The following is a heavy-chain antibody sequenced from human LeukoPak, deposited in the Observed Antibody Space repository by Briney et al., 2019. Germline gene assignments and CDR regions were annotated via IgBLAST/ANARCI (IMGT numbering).Heavy chain of an antibody. J-gene: IGHJ4*02. CDR3: ARGPLSGGGTTEY. CDR2: IYYSGST. V-gene: IGHV4-59*01. CDR1: GGSISSYY. Sequence: SETLCLTCTVSGGSISSYYWSWIRQPPGKGLEWIGYIYYSGSTNYNPSLKSRVTISVDTSKNQFSLKLSSVTAADTAVYYCARGPLSGGGTTEYWGQGTLVTVSS. D-gene: IGHD1-7*01.